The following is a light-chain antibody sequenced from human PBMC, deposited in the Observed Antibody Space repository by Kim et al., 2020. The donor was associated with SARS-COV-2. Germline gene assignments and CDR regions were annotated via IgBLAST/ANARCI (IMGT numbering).Light chain of an antibody. J-gene: IGLJ1*01. V-gene: IGLV3-25*03. CDR3: QSADSSGTYV. Sequence: VSPGQTARITCSGDALPKQYAYWYQQKPVQAPVLVIYKDSERPSGIPERFSGSSSGTTVTLTISGVQAEDEADYYCQSADSSGTYVFGTGTKVTVL. CDR1: ALPKQY. CDR2: KDS.